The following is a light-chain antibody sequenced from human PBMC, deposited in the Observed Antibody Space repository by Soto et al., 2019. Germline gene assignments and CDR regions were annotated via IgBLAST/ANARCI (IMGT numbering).Light chain of an antibody. V-gene: IGLV2-14*01. Sequence: QAGLTHTSSVSGSHGQTITISCTGTSSDVGGYNYVSWYQQHPGKAPKLMIYDVSNRPSGVSNRFSGSKSGNTASLTISGLQAEDEADYYCSSYTSSSTLYVFGTGTKVTVL. J-gene: IGLJ1*01. CDR2: DVS. CDR3: SSYTSSSTLYV. CDR1: SSDVGGYNY.